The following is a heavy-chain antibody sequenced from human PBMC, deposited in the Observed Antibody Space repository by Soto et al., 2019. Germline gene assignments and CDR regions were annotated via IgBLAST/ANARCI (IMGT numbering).Heavy chain of an antibody. Sequence: NLYLTYTVSGGSISSGGYYWSSIRQQTRKGLEWIGYIYYSGSTYYNPSLKSRVTISVDTSKNQFSLKLSSVTAADTAVYYCARGRGYSSGWYRLRGAFDIWGQGTMVT. J-gene: IGHJ3*02. CDR2: IYYSGST. CDR1: GGSISSGGYY. CDR3: ARGRGYSSGWYRLRGAFDI. V-gene: IGHV4-31*03. D-gene: IGHD6-19*01.